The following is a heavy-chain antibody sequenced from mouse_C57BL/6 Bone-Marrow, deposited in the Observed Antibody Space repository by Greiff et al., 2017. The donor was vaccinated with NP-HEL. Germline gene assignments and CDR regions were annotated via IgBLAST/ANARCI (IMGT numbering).Heavy chain of an antibody. Sequence: QVQLQQPGAELVKPGASVKMSCKASGYTFTSYWITWVKQRPGQGLEWIGDIYPGSGSTNYNEKFKSKATLTVDTSSRTAYMQLSSLTSEDSAVYYCAREGGYYGSSPYWYFDVWGTGTTVTVSS. D-gene: IGHD1-1*01. CDR2: IYPGSGST. CDR3: AREGGYYGSSPYWYFDV. V-gene: IGHV1-55*01. J-gene: IGHJ1*03. CDR1: GYTFTSYW.